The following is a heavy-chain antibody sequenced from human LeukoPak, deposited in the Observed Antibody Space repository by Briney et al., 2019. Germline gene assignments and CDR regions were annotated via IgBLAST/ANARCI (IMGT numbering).Heavy chain of an antibody. CDR3: ARENRRDLNAFDI. Sequence: GGSLRLSCAASGFTFSSHEMTWARRAPGKGLEWVPHISSVDYRTYYADSEKGRFTISRDNAKNSLYLQMNSLRVEDTAVYYCARENRRDLNAFDIWGQGTGVTVPS. V-gene: IGHV3-48*03. CDR2: ISSVDYRT. J-gene: IGHJ3*02. D-gene: IGHD1-14*01. CDR1: GFTFSSHE.